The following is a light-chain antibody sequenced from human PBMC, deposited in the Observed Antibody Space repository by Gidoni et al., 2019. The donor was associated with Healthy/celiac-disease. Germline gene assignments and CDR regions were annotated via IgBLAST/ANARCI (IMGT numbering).Light chain of an antibody. Sequence: SYLAWYLQKPGQAPRLLIYGASSRATGIPDRFSGRGAVTDFTLTISRLEPEDFAVYYCQHYGSSRWTFGQGTKVEIK. CDR2: GAS. CDR3: QHYGSSRWT. V-gene: IGKV3-20*01. CDR1: SY. J-gene: IGKJ1*01.